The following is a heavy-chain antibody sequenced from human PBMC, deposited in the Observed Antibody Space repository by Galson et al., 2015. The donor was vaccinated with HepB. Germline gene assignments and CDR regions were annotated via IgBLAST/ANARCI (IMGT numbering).Heavy chain of an antibody. V-gene: IGHV3-33*01. CDR2: LRNDGSDE. Sequence: VRQAPGKGLEWVAALRNDGSDEYYADSVKGRFTISRDNSKDTLYLQMNSLRAEDTAVYYCARDRRVQLSPMILVLTYSFDNWGQGSLVTVSS. D-gene: IGHD3/OR15-3a*01. J-gene: IGHJ4*02. CDR3: ARDRRVQLSPMILVLTYSFDN.